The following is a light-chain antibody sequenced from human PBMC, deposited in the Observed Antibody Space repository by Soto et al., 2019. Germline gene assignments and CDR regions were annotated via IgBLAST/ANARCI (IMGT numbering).Light chain of an antibody. Sequence: QSVLTQPASVSGSPGQSITLSCTGTSSDVGYYNYVSWYQHHPGKAPKLMIYEVSNRPSGVSNRFSGSKSGNTASLAISGLQAEDEADYYCSSYTTSSTQVFGGGTKLTVL. V-gene: IGLV2-14*01. CDR3: SSYTTSSTQV. J-gene: IGLJ3*02. CDR1: SSDVGYYNY. CDR2: EVS.